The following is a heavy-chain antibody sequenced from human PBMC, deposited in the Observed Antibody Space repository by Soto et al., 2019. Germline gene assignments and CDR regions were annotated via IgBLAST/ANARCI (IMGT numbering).Heavy chain of an antibody. CDR3: ARGYRSSIGCSHYFHY. CDR2: INPTSGGT. Sequence: QVQLVQSGAEVKKPGASVIVSCKASGYTFTGYYMHWVRQAPGQGLEWMALINPTSGGTNYAQKFQGRVTMTWDTSISTAYMELSRLTSDDTAIYYCARGYRSSIGCSHYFHYWGQGTLVTVSS. CDR1: GYTFTGYY. D-gene: IGHD2-2*01. V-gene: IGHV1-2*02. J-gene: IGHJ4*02.